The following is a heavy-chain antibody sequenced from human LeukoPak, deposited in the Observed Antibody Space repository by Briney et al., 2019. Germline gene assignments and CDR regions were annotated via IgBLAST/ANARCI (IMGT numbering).Heavy chain of an antibody. V-gene: IGHV4-39*01. CDR3: ARRGWELNWFDP. D-gene: IGHD1-26*01. Sequence: SETLSLTCTVSGGSISSSSYYWGWIRQPPGKGLEWIGSIYYSGSTYYNPSLKSRVTISVDTSKNQFSLKLSSVTAADTAVYYCARRGWELNWFDPWGQGTLATVSS. CDR2: IYYSGST. CDR1: GGSISSSSYY. J-gene: IGHJ5*02.